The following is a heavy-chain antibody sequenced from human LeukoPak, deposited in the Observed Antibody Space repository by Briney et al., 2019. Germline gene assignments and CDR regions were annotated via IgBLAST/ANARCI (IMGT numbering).Heavy chain of an antibody. V-gene: IGHV3-30-3*01. CDR2: ISYDGSNK. Sequence: GGSLRLSCAASGFTFSSYAMHWVRQAPGKGLEWVAVISYDGSNKYYADSVKGRFTISGDNSKNTLYLQMNSLRAEDTAVYYCARGGYSYGYGFDYWGQGTLVTVSS. CDR1: GFTFSSYA. D-gene: IGHD5-18*01. CDR3: ARGGYSYGYGFDY. J-gene: IGHJ4*02.